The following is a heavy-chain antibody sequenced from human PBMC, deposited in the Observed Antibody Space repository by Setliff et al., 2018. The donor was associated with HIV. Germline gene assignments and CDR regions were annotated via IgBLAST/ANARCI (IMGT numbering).Heavy chain of an antibody. CDR3: SREGNPMVNYYYYGMDV. CDR2: IHYSGST. Sequence: TSETLSLTCTVYGGFIKNSNYYWGWIRQPPGKGLEWIGNIHYSGSTYYNPSLKSRVTISVDTSKNQFSLKLSSVTAADTAVYYCSREGNPMVNYYYYGMDVWGQGTTVTVSS. V-gene: IGHV4-39*07. CDR1: GGFIKNSNYY. J-gene: IGHJ6*02. D-gene: IGHD3-10*01.